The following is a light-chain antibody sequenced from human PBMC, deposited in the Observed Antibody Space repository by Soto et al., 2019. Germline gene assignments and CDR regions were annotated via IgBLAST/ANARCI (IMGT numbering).Light chain of an antibody. CDR2: EVS. Sequence: QSALTQPDSVSGSPGQSITISCTGTSSDVGSYNLVSWYQQHPGKAPKLMLYEVSKRPAGVSNRFSGSKSGNTASLTISGLQAEDEADYYCCSYAGSVVFGGGTKVTVL. CDR1: SSDVGSYNL. CDR3: CSYAGSVV. J-gene: IGLJ2*01. V-gene: IGLV2-23*02.